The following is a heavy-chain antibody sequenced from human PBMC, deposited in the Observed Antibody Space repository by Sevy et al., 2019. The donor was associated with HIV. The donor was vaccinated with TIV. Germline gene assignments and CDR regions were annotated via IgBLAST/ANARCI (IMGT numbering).Heavy chain of an antibody. CDR2: ISDYNGNT. D-gene: IGHD4-17*01. CDR3: ARDYGDYGEFDY. J-gene: IGHJ4*02. Sequence: ASVKVSCKASGYTFTSYGISWVRQAPGQGLEWMGWISDYNGNTNYAQKLQGRVTMTTDTSTSTAYMELRSLRSADTAVYYCARDYGDYGEFDYWGQGTLVTVSS. V-gene: IGHV1-18*04. CDR1: GYTFTSYG.